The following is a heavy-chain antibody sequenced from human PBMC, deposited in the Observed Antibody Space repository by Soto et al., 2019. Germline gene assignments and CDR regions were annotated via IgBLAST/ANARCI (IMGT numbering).Heavy chain of an antibody. CDR1: GFTFSNYV. Sequence: QVQLVESGGGVVQPGRSLRLSCAASGFTFSNYVMHWVRQAPGKGLEWVAVISYDGSNKYYADSGRGRFTISRDNSKNTLFLQMNSLRPEDTAVYYCAKDQYQLIRRCYGLDVWGQGTTVTVSS. V-gene: IGHV3-30*18. CDR3: AKDQYQLIRRCYGLDV. CDR2: ISYDGSNK. J-gene: IGHJ6*02. D-gene: IGHD2-2*01.